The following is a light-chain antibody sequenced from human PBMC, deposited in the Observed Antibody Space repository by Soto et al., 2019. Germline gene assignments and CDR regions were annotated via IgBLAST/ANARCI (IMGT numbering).Light chain of an antibody. CDR1: SFNIGANYD. V-gene: IGLV1-40*01. J-gene: IGLJ3*02. CDR3: SSFRSGGVVV. CDR2: ANS. Sequence: QSVLTQPPSVSGAPGQGVTISCTGSSFNIGANYDVHWYQHLPGTGPKLLIYANSFRPSGVPDRVSASKSGSSASLAITGLQAEDEADYYCSSFRSGGVVVFGGGTKVTVL.